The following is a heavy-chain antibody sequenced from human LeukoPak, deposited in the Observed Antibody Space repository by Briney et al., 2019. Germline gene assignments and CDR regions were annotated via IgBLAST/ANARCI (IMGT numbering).Heavy chain of an antibody. V-gene: IGHV4-39*01. J-gene: IGHJ4*02. CDR1: GGSISSSSYY. CDR3: ARHRSKWLQSSFDY. CDR2: IDYSGST. D-gene: IGHD5-24*01. Sequence: SETLSLTCTASGGSISSSSYYWGWLRQPPGKGLEWSVKIDYSGSTYYNPSLKSRVTISVDTSKKQFSLKLSSVTAAGTAVYYCARHRSKWLQSSFDYWGQGTLVTVSS.